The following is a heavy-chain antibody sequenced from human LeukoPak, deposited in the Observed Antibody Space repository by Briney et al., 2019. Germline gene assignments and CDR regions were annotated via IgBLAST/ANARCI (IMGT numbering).Heavy chain of an antibody. CDR3: ARVIRPPIVGATNYYFDY. D-gene: IGHD1-26*01. CDR2: ISGGDT. J-gene: IGHJ4*02. V-gene: IGHV3-23*01. CDR1: GFTLNNDA. Sequence: GGSLRLSCTASGFTLNNDAMSWVRQAPGKGLEWVSAISGGDTYYAGSVKGWFTISRDNSKNTLYLQMNSLRAEDTAVYYCARVIRPPIVGATNYYFDYWGQGTLVTVSS.